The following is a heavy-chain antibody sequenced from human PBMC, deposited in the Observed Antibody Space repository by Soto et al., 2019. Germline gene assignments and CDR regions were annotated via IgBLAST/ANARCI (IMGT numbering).Heavy chain of an antibody. CDR2: IYTSGST. V-gene: IGHV4-4*07. CDR3: AREPPYGERFFDY. Sequence: QVQLQESGPGLVKPSETLSLTCTVSGGSISSYYWSWIRQPAGKGLEWSGRIYTSGSTNYNPSLKSRVTMSVDTSKNQFSLKRSAVTAADTAVYYWAREPPYGERFFDYWGQGTLVTVSS. J-gene: IGHJ4*02. D-gene: IGHD3-10*01. CDR1: GGSISSYY.